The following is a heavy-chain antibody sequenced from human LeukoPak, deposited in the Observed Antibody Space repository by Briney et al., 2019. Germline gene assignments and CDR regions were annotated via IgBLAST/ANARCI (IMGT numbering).Heavy chain of an antibody. D-gene: IGHD3-3*01. CDR3: ARDGGLYDFWPNYYYYMDV. CDR2: INHSGST. CDR1: GGSFSGYY. J-gene: IGHJ6*03. Sequence: SETLSLTCAVYGGSFSGYYWSWIRQPPGKGLEWIGEINHSGSTNYNPSLKSRVTISVDTSKNQFSLKLSSVTAADTAVYYCARDGGLYDFWPNYYYYMDVWGKGTTVTVSS. V-gene: IGHV4-34*01.